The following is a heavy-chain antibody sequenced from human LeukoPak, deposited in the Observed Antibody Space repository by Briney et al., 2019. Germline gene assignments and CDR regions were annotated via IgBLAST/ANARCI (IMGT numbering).Heavy chain of an antibody. V-gene: IGHV1-69*13. CDR3: ARDCKKDTAMDY. D-gene: IGHD5-18*01. CDR2: IIPIFGTA. Sequence: SVKVSCKASGGTFSSYAISWVRQAPGQGLEWMGGIIPIFGTANYAQKFQGRVTITADESTSTAYMELSRLRSDDTAVYYCARDCKKDTAMDYWGQGTLVTVSS. J-gene: IGHJ4*02. CDR1: GGTFSSYA.